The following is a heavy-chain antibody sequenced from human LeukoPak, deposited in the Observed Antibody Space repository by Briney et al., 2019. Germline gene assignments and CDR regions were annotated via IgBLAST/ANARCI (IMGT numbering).Heavy chain of an antibody. CDR2: IRSKAYGGTT. V-gene: IGHV3-49*03. J-gene: IGHJ4*02. CDR3: ARDTMIVVAQFDY. D-gene: IGHD3-22*01. Sequence: GGSLRLSCTASGFTFGDYAMSWFRQAPGKGLEWVGFIRSKAYGGTTEYAASVKGRFTISRDDSKSIAYLQMNSLKTEDTAVYYCARDTMIVVAQFDYWGQGTLVTVSS. CDR1: GFTFGDYA.